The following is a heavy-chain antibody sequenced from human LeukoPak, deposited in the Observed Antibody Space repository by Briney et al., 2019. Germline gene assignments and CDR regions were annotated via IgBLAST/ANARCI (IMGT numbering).Heavy chain of an antibody. V-gene: IGHV4-34*01. Sequence: SETLSLTCAVHGRSFSGYYWSWIRQPPGKGLEWIGEINHSGSTNYNPSLKSRVTISVDTSKNQFSLKLSSVTAADTAVYYCARGTDWSNDTEGINYFDYWGQGTLVTVSS. D-gene: IGHD1/OR15-1a*01. CDR3: ARGTDWSNDTEGINYFDY. CDR2: INHSGST. CDR1: GRSFSGYY. J-gene: IGHJ4*02.